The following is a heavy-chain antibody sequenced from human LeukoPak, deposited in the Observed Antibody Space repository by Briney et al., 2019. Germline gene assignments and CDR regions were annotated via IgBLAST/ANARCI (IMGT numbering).Heavy chain of an antibody. CDR3: ARDHVYGGADY. D-gene: IGHD5/OR15-5a*01. CDR2: TSGDGITT. V-gene: IGHV3-43*02. Sequence: GGSLRLSCAASGFTFHNYAIHWVRQAPGKGLEWVSLTSGDGITTYFADSVKGRFTISRDNSKSSLFLQMSSLRTEDTALYYCARDHVYGGADYWGQGTLVTVSS. CDR1: GFTFHNYA. J-gene: IGHJ4*02.